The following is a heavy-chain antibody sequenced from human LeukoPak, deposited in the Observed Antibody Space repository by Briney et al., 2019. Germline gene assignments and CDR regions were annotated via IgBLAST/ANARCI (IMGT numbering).Heavy chain of an antibody. D-gene: IGHD2-2*01. CDR3: VRAAPRDCSSTSCSLFDN. J-gene: IGHJ4*02. V-gene: IGHV3-23*01. CDR2: ISIRGDGT. Sequence: QPGGSLRLSCVASGFTFNNYAMSWVRQAPGKGLEWVSGISIRGDGTYYADSVKGRLTISRDKSYNTLYLQMNSLRAEDTAVYYCVRAAPRDCSSTSCSLFDNWGQGTLVTVSS. CDR1: GFTFNNYA.